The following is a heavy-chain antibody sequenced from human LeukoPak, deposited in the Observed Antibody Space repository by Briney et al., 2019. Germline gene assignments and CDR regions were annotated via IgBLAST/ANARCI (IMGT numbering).Heavy chain of an antibody. D-gene: IGHD4-17*01. CDR1: GFTFSSYS. J-gene: IGHJ4*02. CDR2: ISSSSSYI. V-gene: IGHV3-21*01. Sequence: GSLRLSCAASGFTFSSYSMNWVRQAPGKGLEWVSSISSSSSYIYYADSVKGRFTISRDNAKNSLYLQMNSLRAEDTAVYYCARVYDYGDSSDYWGQGTLVTVSS. CDR3: ARVYDYGDSSDY.